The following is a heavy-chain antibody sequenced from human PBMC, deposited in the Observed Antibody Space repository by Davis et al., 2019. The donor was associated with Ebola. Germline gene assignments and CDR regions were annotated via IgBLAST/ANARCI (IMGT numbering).Heavy chain of an antibody. CDR1: GYTFTNYY. CDR2: INPHNGNT. D-gene: IGHD1-26*01. CDR3: ARTSIVGTTTTASDI. Sequence: AASVKVSCKASGYTFTNYYMHWVRQAPGQGLEWMGWINPHNGNTNYAQNVQGRVTMTTDTSTGTAYLDLRSLRSDDTAVYFCARTSIVGTTTTASDIWGQGTLVTVSS. V-gene: IGHV1-18*04. J-gene: IGHJ3*02.